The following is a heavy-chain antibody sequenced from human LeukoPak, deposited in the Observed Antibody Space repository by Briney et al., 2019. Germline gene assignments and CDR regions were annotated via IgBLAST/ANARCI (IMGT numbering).Heavy chain of an antibody. V-gene: IGHV3-43D*03. CDR3: AKAAAGPYYFDY. D-gene: IGHD6-13*01. Sequence: PGGSLRLSCAASGFTFDDYAMHWVRQAPGKGLEWVSLISWDGGSTYYADSVKGRFTISRDNSKNSLYLQMNSLRAEDTALYYCAKAAAGPYYFDYWGQGTLVTVSS. J-gene: IGHJ4*02. CDR1: GFTFDDYA. CDR2: ISWDGGST.